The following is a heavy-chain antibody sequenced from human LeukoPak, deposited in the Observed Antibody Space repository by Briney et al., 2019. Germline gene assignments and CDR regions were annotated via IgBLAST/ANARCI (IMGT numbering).Heavy chain of an antibody. CDR3: ARHYSGSYPNDY. V-gene: IGHV5-51*01. CDR1: GYTFTNYW. D-gene: IGHD1-26*01. CDR2: IYPGDSDI. Sequence: GESLKISCKASGYTFTNYWIGWVRQMPGKGLEWMGIIYPGDSDIRYSPSFQGQVTFSADKSISTAYLQWSSLKASDTAMYYCARHYSGSYPNDYWGQGTLVTVSS. J-gene: IGHJ4*02.